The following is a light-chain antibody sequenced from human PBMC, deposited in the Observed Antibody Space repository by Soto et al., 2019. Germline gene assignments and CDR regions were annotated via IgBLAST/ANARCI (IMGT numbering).Light chain of an antibody. Sequence: DIQLPQSPSFLSASVGDRVTITCRASQGISNSLAWYQQKPGKAPKLLIYVAPSLQSGVPSRFSGSGSVTDFTLTINSLQPEDFATYWCHQLHSYPHTFGQGTKLEIK. J-gene: IGKJ2*01. CDR3: HQLHSYPHT. V-gene: IGKV1-9*01. CDR1: QGISNS. CDR2: VAP.